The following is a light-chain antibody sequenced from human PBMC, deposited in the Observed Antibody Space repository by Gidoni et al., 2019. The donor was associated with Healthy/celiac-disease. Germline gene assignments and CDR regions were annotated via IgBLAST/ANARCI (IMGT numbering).Light chain of an antibody. CDR2: WAS. J-gene: IGKJ4*01. CDR1: QSVLSSSNNKNY. CDR3: QSRLT. V-gene: IGKV4-1*01. Sequence: DLVMTQSPDSLAVSLGERATINCKSSQSVLSSSNNKNYLNWYQQKAGQPPKLLFYWASTRESGVPDRFSGGGSGTDFTLTSSSLQAEDVAVYYCQSRLTFGGGTKVEIK.